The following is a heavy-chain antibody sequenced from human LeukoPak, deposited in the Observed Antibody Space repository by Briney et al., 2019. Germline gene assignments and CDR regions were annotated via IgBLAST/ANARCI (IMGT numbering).Heavy chain of an antibody. J-gene: IGHJ4*02. CDR3: ARGPGPYDSSGYWYDY. CDR2: INHSGST. D-gene: IGHD3-22*01. V-gene: IGHV4-34*01. CDR1: GGPFSGYY. Sequence: PSETLSLTCAVYGGPFSGYYWSWIRQPPGKGLEWIGEINHSGSTNYNPSLKSRVTISVDTSKNQFSLKLSSVTAADTAVSYCARGPGPYDSSGYWYDYWGQGTLVTVSS.